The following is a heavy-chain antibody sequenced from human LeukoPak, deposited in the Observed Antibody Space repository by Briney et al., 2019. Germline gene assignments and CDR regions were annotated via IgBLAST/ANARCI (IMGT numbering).Heavy chain of an antibody. J-gene: IGHJ5*02. V-gene: IGHV1-18*01. CDR1: GYTFTSYG. CDR2: ISAYNGNT. Sequence: ASVKVSCKASGYTFTSYGISWVRQAPGQGLEWMGWISAYNGNTNYAQNFQGRVTMTRDTSISTAYMELSRLRSDDTAVYYCVRDDVSPWGQGTLVTVSS. CDR3: VRDDVSP.